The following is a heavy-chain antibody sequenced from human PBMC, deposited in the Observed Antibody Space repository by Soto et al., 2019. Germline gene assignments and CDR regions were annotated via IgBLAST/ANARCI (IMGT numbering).Heavy chain of an antibody. CDR3: AKNGGGDWEDAFDI. V-gene: IGHV3-30*18. J-gene: IGHJ3*02. CDR2: ISYDGSNK. D-gene: IGHD2-21*02. Sequence: QVQLVESGGGEVQPGRSLRLSCAASGFTFSSYGMHWVRQAPGKGLEWVAVISYDGSNKYYADSVKGRFTISRDNSKNTLYLQMNSLTAEDTAVYYCAKNGGGDWEDAFDIWGQGTMVTVSS. CDR1: GFTFSSYG.